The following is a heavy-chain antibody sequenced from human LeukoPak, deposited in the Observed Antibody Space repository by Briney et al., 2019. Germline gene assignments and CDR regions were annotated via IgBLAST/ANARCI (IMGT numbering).Heavy chain of an antibody. V-gene: IGHV4-39*01. CDR1: GGSTASSSHY. CDR3: ARHRIQPPVLMDV. D-gene: IGHD5-18*01. J-gene: IGHJ6*02. CDR2: MCYTGST. Sequence: SETLSLTCTVSGGSTASSSHYWGWIRQSPGKGLEWIAIMCYTGSTYYNPPLKSRVSISVDTSRNQFSLKLTSVTAADTAVYYCARHRIQPPVLMDVWGQGTTVTVSS.